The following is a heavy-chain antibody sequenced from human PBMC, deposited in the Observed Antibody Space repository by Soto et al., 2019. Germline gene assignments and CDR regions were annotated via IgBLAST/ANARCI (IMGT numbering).Heavy chain of an antibody. CDR3: ARNGTYSSSLSRYCGMDV. V-gene: IGHV1-69*01. CDR1: GGTFDNFI. J-gene: IGHJ6*02. D-gene: IGHD1-26*01. CDR2: IVPMLGTP. Sequence: QVQLVQSGAEVKEPGSSVRVSCKASGGTFDNFIMNWVRQTPGQGLEWMGGIVPMLGTPTYAEKFKGRVTISATGSTSTMYMEVTSLRSEDTAISYCARNGTYSSSLSRYCGMDVWGQGTTVTVSS.